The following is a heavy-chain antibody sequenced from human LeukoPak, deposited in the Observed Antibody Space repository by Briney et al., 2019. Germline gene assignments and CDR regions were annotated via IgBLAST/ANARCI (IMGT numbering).Heavy chain of an antibody. D-gene: IGHD1-26*01. CDR1: GFTFSSYA. V-gene: IGHV3-30*04. CDR3: ARESWATDFDY. J-gene: IGHJ4*02. Sequence: PGRSLRLSCAASGFTFSSYAMHWVRQAPGKGLEWVAVISYDGSNKYYADSVKGRFTISRDNSKNTLYLQMNSLRAEDTAVYYCARESWATDFDYWGQGTLVTVSS. CDR2: ISYDGSNK.